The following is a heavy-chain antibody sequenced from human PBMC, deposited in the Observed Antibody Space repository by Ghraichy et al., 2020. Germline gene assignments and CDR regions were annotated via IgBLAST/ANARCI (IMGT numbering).Heavy chain of an antibody. CDR1: GGSISSSSYY. J-gene: IGHJ4*02. CDR2: IYYSGST. Sequence: SETLSLTCTVSGGSISSSSYYWGWIRQPPGKGLEWIGSIYYSGSTYYNPSLKSRVTISVDTSKNQFSLKLSSVTAADTAVYYCARQDGADRGDFDYWGQGTLVTVSS. V-gene: IGHV4-39*01. CDR3: ARQDGADRGDFDY. D-gene: IGHD1-26*01.